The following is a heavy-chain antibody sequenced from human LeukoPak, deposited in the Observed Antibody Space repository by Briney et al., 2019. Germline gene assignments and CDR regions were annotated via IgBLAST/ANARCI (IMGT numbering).Heavy chain of an antibody. CDR3: ARVERWLQRAYYYGMDV. CDR2: ILYDGSNK. D-gene: IGHD5-24*01. V-gene: IGHV3-30-3*01. J-gene: IGHJ6*02. Sequence: AQSLSLSCAVYGFTFSSYAMHWVRQAPGKGLEWVAVILYDGSNKYYADSVKGRFTISRDNSKNTLYLQMNSLRAEDTAVYYCARVERWLQRAYYYGMDVWGQGTTVTVSS. CDR1: GFTFSSYA.